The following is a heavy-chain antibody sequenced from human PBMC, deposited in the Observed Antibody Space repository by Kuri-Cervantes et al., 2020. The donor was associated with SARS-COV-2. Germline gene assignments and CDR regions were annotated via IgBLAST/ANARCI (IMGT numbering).Heavy chain of an antibody. V-gene: IGHV3-21*01. J-gene: IGHJ4*02. CDR3: AKDGEDIVVVPAAPLDY. CDR1: GFTFSSYS. CDR2: ISSSSSYI. Sequence: GGSLRLSCAASGFTFSSYSMHWVRQAPGKGLEWVSSISSSSSYIYYADSVKGRFTISRDNAKNSLYLQMNSLRAEDTAVYYCAKDGEDIVVVPAAPLDYWGQGTLVTVSS. D-gene: IGHD2-2*01.